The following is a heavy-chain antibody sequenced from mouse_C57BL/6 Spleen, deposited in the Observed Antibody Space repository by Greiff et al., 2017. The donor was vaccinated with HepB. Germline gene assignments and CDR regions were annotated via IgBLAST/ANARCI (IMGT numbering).Heavy chain of an antibody. Sequence: LVESGAELVKPGASVKISCKASGYAFSSYWMNWVKQRPGKGLEWIGQIYPGDGDTNYNGKFKGQATLTAEKSSSTAYMQLSSLTSEDSAVYFCARRAGSTMADYWGEGTTLTVSS. CDR3: ARRAGSTMADY. CDR1: GYAFSSYW. CDR2: IYPGDGDT. J-gene: IGHJ2*01. V-gene: IGHV1-80*01. D-gene: IGHD2-1*01.